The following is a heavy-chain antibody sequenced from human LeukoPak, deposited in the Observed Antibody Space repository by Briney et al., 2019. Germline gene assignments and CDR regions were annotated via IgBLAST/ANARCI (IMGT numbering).Heavy chain of an antibody. V-gene: IGHV4-59*01. D-gene: IGHD3-16*02. Sequence: SETLSLACTVSGGSISNYFWSWVRQPPGQPLEWIGYIDYSGSCNYNPSLESRVTISIDTSKNQFSLKLRSVTAADTAMYYCARDRKKVWGNYRYFDYWGQGTLVTVSS. CDR2: IDYSGSC. J-gene: IGHJ4*02. CDR3: ARDRKKVWGNYRYFDY. CDR1: GGSISNYF.